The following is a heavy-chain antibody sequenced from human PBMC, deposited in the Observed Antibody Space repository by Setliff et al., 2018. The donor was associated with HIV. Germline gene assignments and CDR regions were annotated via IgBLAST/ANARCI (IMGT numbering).Heavy chain of an antibody. Sequence: SGGSLRLSCAASGFTFSAYYMSWIRQAPGKGLEWVSYISSSGSTIYYADSVKGRFTISRDNAKNSLYLQMNSLRAGDTAVYYCARVEGYYYDSSAFRFVWGQGTLVTVSS. CDR3: ARVEGYYYDSSAFRFV. CDR1: GFTFSAYY. V-gene: IGHV3-11*04. J-gene: IGHJ4*02. CDR2: ISSSGSTI. D-gene: IGHD3-22*01.